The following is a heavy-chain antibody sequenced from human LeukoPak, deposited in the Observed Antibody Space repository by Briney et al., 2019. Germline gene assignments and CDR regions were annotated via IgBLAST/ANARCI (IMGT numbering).Heavy chain of an antibody. Sequence: SETLSLTCTVSGYSISSGYYWGWIRQPPGKGLEWVGSIYHSGSTYYNPSLNSRVTISVDKSQNQFSLKVNSLTAADTAVYYCATNGYYCMDVWGKGTTVTVSS. CDR1: GYSISSGYY. CDR2: IYHSGST. D-gene: IGHD2-8*01. J-gene: IGHJ6*03. V-gene: IGHV4-38-2*02. CDR3: ATNGYYCMDV.